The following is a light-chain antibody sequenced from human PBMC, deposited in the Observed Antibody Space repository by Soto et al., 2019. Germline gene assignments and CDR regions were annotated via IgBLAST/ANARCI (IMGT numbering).Light chain of an antibody. CDR3: SLYTSENTYV. J-gene: IGLJ1*01. Sequence: QSFLTHPPSVSGSPGQSVTISCTGTSTDFVSYNRVSWYQQPPGTAPKLIIYEASNRPSGVPDRFSGSKSGNTASLTISGLQAADEADYYCSLYTSENTYVFGTGTKV. V-gene: IGLV2-18*01. CDR1: STDFVSYNR. CDR2: EAS.